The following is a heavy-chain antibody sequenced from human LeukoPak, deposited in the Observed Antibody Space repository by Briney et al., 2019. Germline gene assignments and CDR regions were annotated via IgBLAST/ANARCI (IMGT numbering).Heavy chain of an antibody. V-gene: IGHV4-59*01. CDR1: GGSISSYY. D-gene: IGHD3-22*01. CDR2: IYYSGST. Sequence: PSETLSLTCTVSGGSISSYYWSWIRQPPGKGLEWIGYIYYSGSTNYNPSLKSRVTISVDTSKNQFSLKLSSVTAADTAVYYCARVSWYYDSSGYYYNAFDIWGQGTMVTVSS. CDR3: ARVSWYYDSSGYYYNAFDI. J-gene: IGHJ3*02.